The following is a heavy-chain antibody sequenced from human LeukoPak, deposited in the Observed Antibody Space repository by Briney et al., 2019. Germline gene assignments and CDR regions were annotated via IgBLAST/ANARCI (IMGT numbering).Heavy chain of an antibody. Sequence: PGRSLRLSCAASGFTFSSYGMHWVRQAPGKGLEWVAVISYDGSNKYYADSVKGRFTISRDNSKNTLYLQMNSLTDEDMAIYYCARDYRKDIVVVTAILHYWGQGTLVTVSS. CDR1: GFTFSSYG. D-gene: IGHD2-21*02. CDR2: ISYDGSNK. CDR3: ARDYRKDIVVVTAILHY. V-gene: IGHV3-30*03. J-gene: IGHJ4*02.